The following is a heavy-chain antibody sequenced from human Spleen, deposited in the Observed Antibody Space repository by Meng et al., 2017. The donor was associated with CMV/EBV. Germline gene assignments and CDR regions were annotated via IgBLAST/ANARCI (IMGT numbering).Heavy chain of an antibody. CDR2: ISSSGSIM. J-gene: IGHJ4*02. V-gene: IGHV3-11*04. D-gene: IGHD3-16*01. CDR3: ARAQVYYFDS. CDR1: GFTFSDYY. Sequence: GGSLRLSCAASGFTFSDYYMTWIRQAPGKGLEWISHISSSGSIMHYAESVKGRFTISRDNAENSLYLQMSSLRAEDTAVYYCARAQVYYFDSWGQGTLVTVSS.